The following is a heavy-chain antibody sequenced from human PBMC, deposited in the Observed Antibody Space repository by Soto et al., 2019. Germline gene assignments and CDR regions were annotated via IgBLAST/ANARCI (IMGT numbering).Heavy chain of an antibody. CDR1: GFTFSSYA. Sequence: SLRVSCAASGFTFSSYAMAWVRQARGKGLEWVSAISGSGISTYYADSVKGRFTISRDNSKNTLYLQMNSLRGEDTAVYYCAKGESYYYDSSGYWNYWGQGTLVTVSS. CDR2: ISGSGIST. CDR3: AKGESYYYDSSGYWNY. J-gene: IGHJ4*02. V-gene: IGHV3-23*01. D-gene: IGHD3-22*01.